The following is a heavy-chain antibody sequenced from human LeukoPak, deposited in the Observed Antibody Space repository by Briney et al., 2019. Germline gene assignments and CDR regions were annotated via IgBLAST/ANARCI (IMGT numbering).Heavy chain of an antibody. CDR1: GFTFSSYS. Sequence: GGSLRLSCAASGFTFSSYSMNWVGQAPGKGREGVASISSSSSYIYYADSVKGRFTISRDNAKNSLYLQMNSLRAEDTAVYYCARDLTGFYYGSGSYYRFDYWGQGTLVTVSS. J-gene: IGHJ4*02. CDR2: ISSSSSYI. CDR3: ARDLTGFYYGSGSYYRFDY. V-gene: IGHV3-21*01. D-gene: IGHD3-10*01.